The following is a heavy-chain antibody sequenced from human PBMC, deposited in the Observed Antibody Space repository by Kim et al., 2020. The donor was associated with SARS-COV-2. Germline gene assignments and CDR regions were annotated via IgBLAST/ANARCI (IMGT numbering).Heavy chain of an antibody. D-gene: IGHD2-15*01. V-gene: IGHV4-4*02. J-gene: IGHJ4*02. CDR1: GGSISSSNW. CDR3: ARGAVVELLIPSCFDY. Sequence: SETLSLTCAVSGGSISSSNWWSWVRQPPGKGLEWIGEIYHSGSTNYNPSLKSRVTISVDKSKNQFSLKLSSVTAADTAVYYCARGAVVELLIPSCFDYWGQGTLVTVSS. CDR2: IYHSGST.